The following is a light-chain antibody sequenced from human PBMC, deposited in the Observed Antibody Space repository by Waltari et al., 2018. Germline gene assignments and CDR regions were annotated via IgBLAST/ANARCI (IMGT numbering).Light chain of an antibody. CDR3: LQDYNYPFT. V-gene: IGKV1-6*01. CDR2: AAS. CDR1: EDIRNK. Sequence: AIQMTQSPSSLSVSVGDRVAITCRASEDIRNKLGWYHQKPGKAPKLLIFAASSLQSGVPSRFSGSGSGTDFTLTISSLQPEDFATYFCLQDYNYPFTFGPGTKVDFK. J-gene: IGKJ3*01.